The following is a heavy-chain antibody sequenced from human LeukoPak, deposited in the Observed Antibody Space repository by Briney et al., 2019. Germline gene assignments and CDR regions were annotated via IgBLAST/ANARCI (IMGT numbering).Heavy chain of an antibody. CDR2: IYYSGST. V-gene: IGHV4-59*01. D-gene: IGHD5-18*01. CDR1: GGSISSYY. J-gene: IGHJ4*02. Sequence: SETLSLTCTVSGGSISSYYWSWIRQPPGKGLEGIGYIYYSGSTNYNPSLKSRVTISVDTSKNQFSLKLSSVTAADTAVYYCARQSGYSYGYAFDYWGQGTLVTVSS. CDR3: ARQSGYSYGYAFDY.